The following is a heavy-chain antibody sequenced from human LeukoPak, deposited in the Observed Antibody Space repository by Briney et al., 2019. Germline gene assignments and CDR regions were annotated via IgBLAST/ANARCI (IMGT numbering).Heavy chain of an antibody. V-gene: IGHV4-61*01. CDR1: GGSVSSGSYY. D-gene: IGHD3/OR15-3a*01. CDR3: ARDSNDFWTAYSDN. Sequence: SETLSLTCTVSGGSVSSGSYYWSWIRQPPGKGLEWIGYIYYSGSTNYNPSLKSRVTMSVDTSKNQFSLNLKSVTAADTAMYYCARDSNDFWTAYSDNWGPGSLVTVSS. CDR2: IYYSGST. J-gene: IGHJ4*02.